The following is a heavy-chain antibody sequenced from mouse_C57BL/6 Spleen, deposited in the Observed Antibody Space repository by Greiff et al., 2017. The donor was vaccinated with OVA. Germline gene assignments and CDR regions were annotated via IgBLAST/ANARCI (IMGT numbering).Heavy chain of an antibody. CDR3: ARDLTGKFDY. V-gene: IGHV1-64*01. J-gene: IGHJ2*01. Sequence: QVQLQQPGAELVKPGASVKLSCKASGYTFTSYWMHWVKQRPGQGLEWIGMIHPNSGSTNYNEKFKSKATLTVDKSSSPAYMQLSSLTSEDSAVYYCARDLTGKFDYWGQGTTLTVSS. D-gene: IGHD4-1*01. CDR2: IHPNSGST. CDR1: GYTFTSYW.